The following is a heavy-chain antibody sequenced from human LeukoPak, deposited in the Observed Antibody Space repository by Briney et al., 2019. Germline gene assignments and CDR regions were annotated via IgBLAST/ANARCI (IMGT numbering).Heavy chain of an antibody. CDR1: GGSISSYY. CDR3: ARGGDYPFDY. CDR2: IYYSGST. V-gene: IGHV4-59*12. Sequence: PSETLSLTCTVSGGSISSYYWSWIRQPPGKGLEWIGYIYYSGSTSYSPSLKSRVTISVDTSKNQFSLKLSSVTAADTAVYYCARGGDYPFDYWGQGTLVTVSS. D-gene: IGHD4-17*01. J-gene: IGHJ4*02.